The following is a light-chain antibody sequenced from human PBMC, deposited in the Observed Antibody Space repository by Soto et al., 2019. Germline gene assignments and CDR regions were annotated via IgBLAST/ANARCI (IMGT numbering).Light chain of an antibody. CDR3: MQRIEFTLT. V-gene: IGKV2-40*01. Sequence: DIVMTQSPLSLPVTPGEAYSISCRSSQILLHSNGYKYLDWYLQKPGQSPQXXIYTVSYRASGVPDRFSVSGSGTDFTLKISRVEDEDVGVYYCMQRIEFTLTFGGGTKVDIK. CDR2: TVS. J-gene: IGKJ4*01. CDR1: QILLHSNGYKY.